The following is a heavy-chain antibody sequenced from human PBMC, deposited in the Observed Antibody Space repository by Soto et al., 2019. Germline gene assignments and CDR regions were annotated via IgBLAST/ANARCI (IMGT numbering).Heavy chain of an antibody. D-gene: IGHD3-16*01. V-gene: IGHV3-43*01. J-gene: IGHJ5*02. CDR2: ITWDAGTT. CDR3: AKDYDYVWGRHPNVVWFDP. Sequence: GGSLRLSCVASGFTFDDYTMHWVRQTPEKGLEWVSLITWDAGTTYYADSVKGRFTISRDNSKNSLYLQMNSLRTEDTALYYCAKDYDYVWGRHPNVVWFDPWGQGTRVTVSS. CDR1: GFTFDDYT.